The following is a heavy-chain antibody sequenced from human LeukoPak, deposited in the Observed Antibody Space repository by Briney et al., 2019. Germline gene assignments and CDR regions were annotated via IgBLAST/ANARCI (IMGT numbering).Heavy chain of an antibody. CDR1: GGSISSGDYY. V-gene: IGHV4-30-4*08. CDR3: AGVRYCSSTSCYTYYYYMDV. D-gene: IGHD2-2*02. Sequence: SETLSLTCTVSGGSISSGDYYWSWIRQPPGKGLEWIGYIYYSGSTYYNPSLKSRVTISVDTSKNQFSLKLSSVTAADTAVYYCAGVRYCSSTSCYTYYYYMDVWGKGTTVTVSS. CDR2: IYYSGST. J-gene: IGHJ6*03.